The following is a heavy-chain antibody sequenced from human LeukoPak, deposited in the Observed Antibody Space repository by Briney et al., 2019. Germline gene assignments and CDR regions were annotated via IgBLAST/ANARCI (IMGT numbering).Heavy chain of an antibody. CDR2: IVQDGSEE. CDR1: GFTFRDYW. Sequence: GGSLRLSCAASGFTFRDYWMSWVRQSPGKGLKWVANIVQDGSEESYADSVKGRFTISRDNAKNSLYLQMNSLRAEDTAVYYCARGPDIVVVVAAAYFDYWGQGTLVTVSS. V-gene: IGHV3-7*01. J-gene: IGHJ4*02. CDR3: ARGPDIVVVVAAAYFDY. D-gene: IGHD2-15*01.